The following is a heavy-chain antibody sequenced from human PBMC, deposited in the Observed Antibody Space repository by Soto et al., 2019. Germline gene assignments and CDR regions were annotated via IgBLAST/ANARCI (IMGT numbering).Heavy chain of an antibody. Sequence: EVQLVESGGGLVQPGGSLRLSCAASGFTFSSYWMSWVRQAPGKGLEWVANIKQDGSEKYYVDSVKCRFTISRDNAKNSLYLQMNSLRAEDTAVYYCARDSSSGWLNYYYGMDVWGQGTTVTVSS. CDR2: IKQDGSEK. J-gene: IGHJ6*02. D-gene: IGHD6-19*01. V-gene: IGHV3-7*01. CDR1: GFTFSSYW. CDR3: ARDSSSGWLNYYYGMDV.